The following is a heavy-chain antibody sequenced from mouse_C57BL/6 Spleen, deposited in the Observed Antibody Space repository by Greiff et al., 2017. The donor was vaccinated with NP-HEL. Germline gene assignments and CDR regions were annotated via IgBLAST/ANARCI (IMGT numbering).Heavy chain of an antibody. D-gene: IGHD2-4*01. CDR3: ARSYDYDGDY. V-gene: IGHV1-55*01. CDR2: IYPGSGST. Sequence: QVQLKQPGAELVKPGASVKMSCKASGYTFTSYWITWVKQRPGQGLEWIGDIYPGSGSTNYNEKFKSKATLTVDTSSSTAYMQLSSLTSEDSAGYYCARSYDYDGDYWGQGTTLTVSS. CDR1: GYTFTSYW. J-gene: IGHJ2*01.